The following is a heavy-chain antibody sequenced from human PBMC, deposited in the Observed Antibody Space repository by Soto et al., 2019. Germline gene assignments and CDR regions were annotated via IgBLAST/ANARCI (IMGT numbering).Heavy chain of an antibody. CDR3: AHRTTTVTRWFDP. J-gene: IGHJ5*02. Sequence: QITLKESGPTLVKPTQTLTLTCTFSGFSLTTSGVGVGWFRQPPGQAREWLALIYWDDDKCYSPSLKSRLTLTKDTSKNPVVLTMTNMDPADTATYFCAHRTTTVTRWFDPWGQGTLVTVSS. CDR2: IYWDDDK. D-gene: IGHD4-17*01. CDR1: GFSLTTSGVG. V-gene: IGHV2-5*02.